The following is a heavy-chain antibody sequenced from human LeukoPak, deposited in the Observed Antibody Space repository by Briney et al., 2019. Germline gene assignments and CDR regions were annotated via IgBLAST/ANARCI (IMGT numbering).Heavy chain of an antibody. J-gene: IGHJ4*02. CDR3: ARSSGSYSSSWYPFDY. Sequence: PETLSLTCTVSGGSLSSYYWSWIRQPPGKGLEWIGYIYYSGSTNYNPSLKSRVTISVDTSKSQFSLKLSSVTAADTAVYYCARSSGSYSSSWYPFDYWGQGTLVTVSS. V-gene: IGHV4-59*01. CDR1: GGSLSSYY. CDR2: IYYSGST. D-gene: IGHD6-13*01.